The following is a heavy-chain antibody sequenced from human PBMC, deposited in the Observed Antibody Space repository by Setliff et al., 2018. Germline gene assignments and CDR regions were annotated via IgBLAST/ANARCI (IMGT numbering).Heavy chain of an antibody. CDR2: VYNGNDET. D-gene: IGHD6-6*01. V-gene: IGHV3-23*01. Sequence: LRLSCVASGFTFSAYGMSWVRQAPGKGLEWVSSVYNGNDETKYADSVKGRFTISRDRSKNTVYLQMNRLRAEDTAVYYCAKRGHYSSSDGLSFDFWGQGTQVTV. CDR1: GFTFSAYG. J-gene: IGHJ4*02. CDR3: AKRGHYSSSDGLSFDF.